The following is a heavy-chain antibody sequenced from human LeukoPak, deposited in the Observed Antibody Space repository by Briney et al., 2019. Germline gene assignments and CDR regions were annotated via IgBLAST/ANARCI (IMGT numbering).Heavy chain of an antibody. Sequence: GGSLRLSCAASGFTFSSYWMNWARQAPGKGLEWVASINHNGNVNYYVDSVKGRFTVSRDNSRNAVYLQMNSLRVEDTAVYYCVKDQYSGSGSYPDAFDFWGQGTVVTVSS. D-gene: IGHD3-10*01. CDR1: GFTFSSYW. V-gene: IGHV3-7*03. J-gene: IGHJ3*01. CDR3: VKDQYSGSGSYPDAFDF. CDR2: INHNGNVN.